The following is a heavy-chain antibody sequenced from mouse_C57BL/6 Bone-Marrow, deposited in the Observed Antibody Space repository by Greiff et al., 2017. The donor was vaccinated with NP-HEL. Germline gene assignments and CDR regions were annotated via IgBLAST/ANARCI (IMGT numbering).Heavy chain of an antibody. D-gene: IGHD1-1*01. CDR2: INPYNGGT. CDR1: GYTFTDYY. Sequence: VHVKQSGPVLVKPGASVKMSCKASGYTFTDYYMNWVKQSHGKSLEWIGVINPYNGGTRYNQKFKGKATLTVDKSSSTAYMELNSLTSEDSAVYYCARRELRLGDYFDYWGQGTTLTVSS. V-gene: IGHV1-19*01. J-gene: IGHJ2*01. CDR3: ARRELRLGDYFDY.